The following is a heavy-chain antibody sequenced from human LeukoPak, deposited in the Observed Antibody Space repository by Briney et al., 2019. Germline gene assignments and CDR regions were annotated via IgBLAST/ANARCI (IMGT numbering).Heavy chain of an antibody. J-gene: IGHJ3*02. D-gene: IGHD4-11*01. CDR2: INFKSEDI. V-gene: IGHV3-48*01. Sequence: GGSLRLSCAAFGFTFSSYGMHWVRQAPGKGLEWISFINFKSEDIRYADSVEGRFIISRDNARKSLYLHMNSLRAEDTAVYYCARDKDYASDMWGQGTMVTVAS. CDR3: ARDKDYASDM. CDR1: GFTFSSYG.